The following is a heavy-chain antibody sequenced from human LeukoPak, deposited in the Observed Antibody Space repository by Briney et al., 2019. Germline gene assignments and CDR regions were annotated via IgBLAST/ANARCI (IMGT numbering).Heavy chain of an antibody. D-gene: IGHD6-19*01. CDR2: IYYSGRT. V-gene: IGHV4-59*08. CDR3: ARHVEQWLTPFDY. Sequence: SETLSLTCTVSGGSISSYYWSWIRQSPGKGLQWIGYIYYSGRTNYNPSLKSRVTISVDTSKNQFSLKLSSVTAADTAVYYCARHVEQWLTPFDYWGQGTLVTVSS. CDR1: GGSISSYY. J-gene: IGHJ4*02.